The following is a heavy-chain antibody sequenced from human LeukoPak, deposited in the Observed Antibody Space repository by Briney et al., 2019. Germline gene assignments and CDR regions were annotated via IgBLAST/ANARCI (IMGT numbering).Heavy chain of an antibody. CDR3: ASLAVGQQLVTYFDY. CDR1: GGSFSGCY. Sequence: SETLSLTCAVYGGSFSGCYWSWIRQPPGKGLEWIGEINHSGSTNYNPSLKSRVTISVDTSKNQFSLKLSSVTAADTAVYYCASLAVGQQLVTYFDYWGQGTLVTVSS. V-gene: IGHV4-34*01. J-gene: IGHJ4*02. CDR2: INHSGST. D-gene: IGHD6-13*01.